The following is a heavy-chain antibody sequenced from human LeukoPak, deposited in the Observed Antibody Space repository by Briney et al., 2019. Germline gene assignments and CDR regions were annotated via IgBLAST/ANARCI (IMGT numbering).Heavy chain of an antibody. D-gene: IGHD3-22*01. V-gene: IGHV4-61*02. CDR2: IYTSGST. J-gene: IGHJ4*02. CDR3: ARSSRDYYDSSGYSFDY. Sequence: SETLSLTCTVSGGSISSGSYYWSWIRQPAGKGLEWIGRIYTSGSTNYNPSLKGRVTISVDTSKNQFSLKLSSVTAADTAVYYCARSSRDYYDSSGYSFDYWGQGTLVTVSS. CDR1: GGSISSGSYY.